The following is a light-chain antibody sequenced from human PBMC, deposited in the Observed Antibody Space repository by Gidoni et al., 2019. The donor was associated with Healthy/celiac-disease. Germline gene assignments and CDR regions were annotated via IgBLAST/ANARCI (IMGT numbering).Light chain of an antibody. J-gene: IGKJ1*01. Sequence: DIQITPSPSSLSASVGDRVTITCPGSQSISSYLNWYQQKPGKAPKLLIYAASSLQSGVPSRFSGSGSGTDFTLTISSLQPEDFATYYCQQSYSTPRTFGQGTKVEIK. CDR3: QQSYSTPRT. V-gene: IGKV1-39*01. CDR1: QSISSY. CDR2: AAS.